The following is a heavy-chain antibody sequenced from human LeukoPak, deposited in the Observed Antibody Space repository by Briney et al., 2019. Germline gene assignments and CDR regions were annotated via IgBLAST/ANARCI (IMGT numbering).Heavy chain of an antibody. J-gene: IGHJ3*02. CDR3: ARTPSTAQGDAFDI. D-gene: IGHD2-15*01. Sequence: GGSLRLSCAASGFTFSSYSMNWVRQAPGKGLEWVSYISSSSSTIYYADSVKGRFTIPRDNAKNSLYLQMNSLRDEDTAVYYCARTPSTAQGDAFDIWGQGTMVTVSS. CDR1: GFTFSSYS. V-gene: IGHV3-48*02. CDR2: ISSSSSTI.